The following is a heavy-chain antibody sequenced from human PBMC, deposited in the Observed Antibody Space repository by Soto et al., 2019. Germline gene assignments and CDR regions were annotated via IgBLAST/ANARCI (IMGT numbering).Heavy chain of an antibody. J-gene: IGHJ4*02. CDR2: ISGSGGST. CDR3: TPYLRSSAYD. CDR1: GFTFSSYA. D-gene: IGHD3-22*01. V-gene: IGHV3-23*01. Sequence: GGSLRLSCAASGFTFSSYAMSWVRQAPGKGLEWVSAISGSGGSTYYADSVKGRFTISRDNSKNTLYLQMNSLKTEDTAVYYCTPYLRSSAYDWGQGTLVTVSS.